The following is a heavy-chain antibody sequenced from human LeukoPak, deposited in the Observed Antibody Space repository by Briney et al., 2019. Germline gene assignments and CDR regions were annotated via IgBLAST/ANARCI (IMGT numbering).Heavy chain of an antibody. CDR3: SSTSSDAFDI. CDR2: IRYDGSNK. D-gene: IGHD2-2*01. Sequence: GGSLRLSCAASGFTFSSYGMHWVRQAPGKGLEWVAFIRYDGSNKYYADSVKGRFTISRDNSKNTLYLQMNSLRAEDTAVYYCSSTSSDAFDIWGQGTMVTVSS. J-gene: IGHJ3*02. V-gene: IGHV3-30*02. CDR1: GFTFSSYG.